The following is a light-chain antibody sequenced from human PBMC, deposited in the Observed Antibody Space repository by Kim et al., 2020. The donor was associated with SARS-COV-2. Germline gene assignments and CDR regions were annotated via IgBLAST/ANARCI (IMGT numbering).Light chain of an antibody. V-gene: IGLV3-19*01. Sequence: SSELTQDPAVSVALGQTVRITCQGDSLRNYYARWFQQKPGQAPALVLYDKNSRPSAIPDRLPGSSSGDTASLNITGAQAADEADYYCNFRGRDNTGTHYV. CDR1: SLRNYY. CDR3: NFRGRDNTGTHYV. CDR2: DKN. J-gene: IGLJ1*01.